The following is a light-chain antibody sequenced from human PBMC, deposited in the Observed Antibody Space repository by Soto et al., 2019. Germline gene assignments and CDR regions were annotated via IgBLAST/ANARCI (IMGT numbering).Light chain of an antibody. CDR2: GSS. CDR1: QSVSNNY. V-gene: IGKV3-20*01. Sequence: EVVLTQSPGTLSLSPGERATLSCRASQSVSNNYFAWYQQKPGQAPRLLIFGSSDRATGITDRLSGSGSGTDFTLTISILEPEDFAVYYCQQYGSSPPYTFVAGTKREIK. CDR3: QQYGSSPPYT. J-gene: IGKJ2*01.